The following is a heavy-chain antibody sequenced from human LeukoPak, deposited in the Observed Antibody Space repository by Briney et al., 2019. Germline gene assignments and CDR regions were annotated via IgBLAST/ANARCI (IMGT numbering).Heavy chain of an antibody. CDR2: ISSVITTK. V-gene: IGHV3-48*01. D-gene: IGHD6-6*01. Sequence: GGSLRLSCAASGFTFSSYGMHWVRQAPGKGLEWVSYISSVITTKYYADSVKGRFTISRDNAKNSLYLQMNSLRAEDTAMYYCARAYSSSLDWGQGTLVTVSS. J-gene: IGHJ4*02. CDR1: GFTFSSYG. CDR3: ARAYSSSLD.